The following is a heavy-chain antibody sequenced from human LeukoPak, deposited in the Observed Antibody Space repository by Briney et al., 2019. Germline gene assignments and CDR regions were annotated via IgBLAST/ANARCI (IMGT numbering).Heavy chain of an antibody. Sequence: ASVKVSCKASGYTFTSHDINWVRQATGQGLEWMGWMNHNTGNTGYAQKFQGRVTMTRDTSIRTAYMELSSLRYEDTALYYCAIDHYGSVSYPDYWGQGTLVTVSS. CDR3: AIDHYGSVSYPDY. D-gene: IGHD3-10*01. V-gene: IGHV1-8*01. CDR2: MNHNTGNT. CDR1: GYTFTSHD. J-gene: IGHJ4*02.